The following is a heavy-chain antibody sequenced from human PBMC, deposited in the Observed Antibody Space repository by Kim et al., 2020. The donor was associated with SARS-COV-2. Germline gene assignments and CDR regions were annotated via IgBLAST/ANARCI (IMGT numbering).Heavy chain of an antibody. Sequence: GGSLRLSCAASGFTFSSYWMSWVRQAPGKGLEWVANIKQDGSEKYYVDSVKGRFTISRDNAKNSLYLQMNSLRAEDTAVYYCARDIVVVPAATLSLYSRSFGMDVWGQGTTVTVSS. J-gene: IGHJ6*02. CDR1: GFTFSSYW. V-gene: IGHV3-7*01. CDR3: ARDIVVVPAATLSLYSRSFGMDV. CDR2: IKQDGSEK. D-gene: IGHD2-2*01.